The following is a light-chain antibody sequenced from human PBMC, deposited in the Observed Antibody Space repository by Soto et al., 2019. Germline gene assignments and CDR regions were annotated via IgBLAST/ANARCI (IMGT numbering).Light chain of an antibody. V-gene: IGKV1-39*01. J-gene: IGKJ4*01. CDR3: QQTYSTPLT. CDR2: DTF. Sequence: DIHMTQSPSSLSASVGDRVTITCRASQGISSYLNWYQQKPGKAPKLLIYDTFTLQSGVPSRFSGSGSVTDFTLTISNLQPEDFATYYCQQTYSTPLTFGGGTTVEVK. CDR1: QGISSY.